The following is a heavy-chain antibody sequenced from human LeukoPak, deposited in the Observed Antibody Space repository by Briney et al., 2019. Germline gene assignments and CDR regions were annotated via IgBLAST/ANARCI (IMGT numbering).Heavy chain of an antibody. Sequence: GGSLRLSCAASGFAFSSSWMAWVRQAPGKGLEWVANMNPDGSTKNYVDSVRGRFTISRDNAKNSLYLQMNSLRADDTAVYYCARDSGYSPSDYWGQGTLVTVSS. V-gene: IGHV3-7*05. CDR3: ARDSGYSPSDY. J-gene: IGHJ4*02. D-gene: IGHD5-12*01. CDR1: GFAFSSSW. CDR2: MNPDGSTK.